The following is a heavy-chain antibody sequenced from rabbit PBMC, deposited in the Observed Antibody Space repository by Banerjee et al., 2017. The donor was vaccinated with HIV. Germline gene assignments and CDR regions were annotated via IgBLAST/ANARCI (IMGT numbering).Heavy chain of an antibody. J-gene: IGHJ4*01. CDR3: AGNNKGAFNL. CDR2: IYRSGST. CDR1: GFSFSSGYD. V-gene: IGHV1S45*01. Sequence: QEQLEESGGDLVKPGASLTLTCTASGFSFSSGYDMSWVRQAPGKGLEWIGYIYRSGSTYYASWAKGRFTISKASSTTVTLQMTSLTAADTATYFCAGNNKGAFNLWGQGTLVTVS. D-gene: IGHD4-2*01.